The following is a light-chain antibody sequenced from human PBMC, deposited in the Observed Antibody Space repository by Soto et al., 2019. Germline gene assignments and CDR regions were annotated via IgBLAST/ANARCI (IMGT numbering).Light chain of an antibody. J-gene: IGLJ3*02. CDR3: GTWDSSLNAWV. CDR2: DNN. V-gene: IGLV1-51*01. Sequence: QSVLTQPPSISAAPGQKVTISCSGSSSNIGNNYVSWYQQLPRTAPKLLIYDNNKRPSGIPDRFSGSKSGTSATLGITGLQTGDEADYYCGTWDSSLNAWVFGGGTKVTVL. CDR1: SSNIGNNY.